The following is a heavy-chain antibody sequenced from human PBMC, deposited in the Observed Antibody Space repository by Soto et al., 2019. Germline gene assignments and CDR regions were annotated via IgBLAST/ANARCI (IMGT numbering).Heavy chain of an antibody. CDR2: INSDGSST. V-gene: IGHV3-74*01. D-gene: IGHD6-13*01. J-gene: IGHJ4*02. Sequence: GCLRLSGSGSGFTFSSYWMHWVRQAPGKGLVWVSRINSDGSSTSYADSVKGRFTISRDNAKNTLYLQMNSLRAEDTAVYYCERVIRARSSWYEFDYWGQGTLVTVSS. CDR1: GFTFSSYW. CDR3: ERVIRARSSWYEFDY.